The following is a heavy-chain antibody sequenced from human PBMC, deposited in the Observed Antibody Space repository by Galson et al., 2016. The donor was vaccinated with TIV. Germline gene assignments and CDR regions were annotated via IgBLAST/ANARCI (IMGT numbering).Heavy chain of an antibody. D-gene: IGHD5-18*01. J-gene: IGHJ6*02. CDR3: AKDRNTAFDTYSYYYGMDV. V-gene: IGHV1-69*13. CDR2: IIPLFGTT. CDR1: GGTFSTYV. Sequence: SVKVSCKASGGTFSTYVINWVRQAPGQGLEWMGGIIPLFGTTNYAQKFQGRVTITADESTSTVYMELSSLRSEDTAVYYCAKDRNTAFDTYSYYYGMDVWGQGTTVTVSS.